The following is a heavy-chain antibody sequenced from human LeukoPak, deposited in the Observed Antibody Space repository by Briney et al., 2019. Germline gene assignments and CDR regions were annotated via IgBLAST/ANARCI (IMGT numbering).Heavy chain of an antibody. CDR3: AKDLEAARPGY. V-gene: IGHV3-23*01. Sequence: GGSLRLSCAASGFTFSSYAMSWVRQAPGKGLEWVSAISGSGGSTYYADSVKGRFAISRDYPKNTLYLQMSSLRADDTAIYYCAKDLEAARPGYWGQGTLVTVSS. J-gene: IGHJ4*02. CDR2: ISGSGGST. CDR1: GFTFSSYA. D-gene: IGHD6-6*01.